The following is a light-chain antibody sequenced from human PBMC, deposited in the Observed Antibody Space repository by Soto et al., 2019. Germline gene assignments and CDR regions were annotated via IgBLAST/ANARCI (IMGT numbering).Light chain of an antibody. CDR3: QQLNGYLLA. Sequence: DIQLTQSPSFLSAFVGDTVTITCRASQAMSTYLAWYQQKPGKVPKLLIRSAATLQSGVPPGFSGGESGTEFARTIRTFQPDDAGIYYCQQLNGYLLAFCGGTNVAIK. CDR2: SAA. CDR1: QAMSTY. J-gene: IGKJ4*01. V-gene: IGKV1-9*01.